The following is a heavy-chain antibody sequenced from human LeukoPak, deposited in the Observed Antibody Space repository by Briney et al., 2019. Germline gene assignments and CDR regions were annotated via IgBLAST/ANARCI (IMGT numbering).Heavy chain of an antibody. D-gene: IGHD2-21*01. V-gene: IGHV1-18*01. Sequence: ASVKVSCQASGYSIITYGIICVRQAPGQGLEWMGWISAYNGNTNYAQKLQGRVTMTTDTSTSTAYMELRSLRSDDTAVYYCAEGGERDAFDIWGQGTMVTVSS. CDR1: GYSIITYG. J-gene: IGHJ3*02. CDR3: AEGGERDAFDI. CDR2: ISAYNGNT.